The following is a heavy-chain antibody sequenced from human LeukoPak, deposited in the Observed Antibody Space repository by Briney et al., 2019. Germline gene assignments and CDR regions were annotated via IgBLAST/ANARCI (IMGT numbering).Heavy chain of an antibody. Sequence: PGGSRRLSCAASGFTFSSTGMHWVRQAPGKGLEWVAFIRFDATSEYYADSVRGRFTISRDISSNTLSLQMNSLRTEDTAMYYCAKAGTEWSALDYWGQGTLVTVSS. CDR1: GFTFSSTG. CDR3: AKAGTEWSALDY. CDR2: IRFDATSE. J-gene: IGHJ4*02. V-gene: IGHV3-30*02. D-gene: IGHD3-3*01.